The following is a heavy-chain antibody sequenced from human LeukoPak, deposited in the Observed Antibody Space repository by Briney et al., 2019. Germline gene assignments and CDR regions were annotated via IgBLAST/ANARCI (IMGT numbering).Heavy chain of an antibody. D-gene: IGHD3/OR15-3a*01. V-gene: IGHV4-59*02. J-gene: IGHJ4*02. CDR3: GRRPAVDGPIDN. CDR2: IYSSGTT. Sequence: PSETLSLICVVSGGSVHRSFWTWVRQPPGKGLEWIGRIYSSGTTDYSPSLKSRLTIAIDTSKNQFSLRLASVTAADTAVYYCGRRPAVDGPIDNWGQGILVAVSS. CDR1: GGSVHRSF.